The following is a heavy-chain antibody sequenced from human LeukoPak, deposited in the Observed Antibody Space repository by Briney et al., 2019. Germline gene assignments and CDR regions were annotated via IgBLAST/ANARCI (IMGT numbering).Heavy chain of an antibody. J-gene: IGHJ4*02. CDR3: ARGINSDSSGSLY. CDR2: INWNGGST. Sequence: GGTLRLSCAASGFTFSSYGMSWVRQAPGKGLEWVSGINWNGGSTGYADSVKGRFTISRDNAKNSLYLQMNSLRAEDTALYYCARGINSDSSGSLYWGQGTLVTVSS. CDR1: GFTFSSYG. D-gene: IGHD3-22*01. V-gene: IGHV3-20*04.